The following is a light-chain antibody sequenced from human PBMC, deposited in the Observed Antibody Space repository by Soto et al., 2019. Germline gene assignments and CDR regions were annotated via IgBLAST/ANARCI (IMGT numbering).Light chain of an antibody. CDR1: QSVSSSY. Sequence: EIVLTQSPGTLSLSPGERATLSCRASQSVSSSYLAWYQQKPGQAPRLLIYDAYSRATGISDRFSGSGSGTDFILTISRLETEDFAVYDCQQYDNSPITFGQGTKVDIK. J-gene: IGKJ1*01. V-gene: IGKV3-20*01. CDR2: DAY. CDR3: QQYDNSPIT.